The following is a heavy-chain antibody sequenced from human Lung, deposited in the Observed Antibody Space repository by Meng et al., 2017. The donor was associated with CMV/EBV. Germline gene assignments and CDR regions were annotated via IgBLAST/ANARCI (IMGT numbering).Heavy chain of an antibody. Sequence: YGGSFSGYYWSWIRQPPGKGLEWIGEINHSGSTNYNPSLKSRVTISVDTSKNQFSLKLSSVTAADTAVYYCARRRVLITIFGVVLDRSFDYWGQGTLVTV. CDR1: GGSFSGYY. CDR2: INHSGST. V-gene: IGHV4-34*01. CDR3: ARRRVLITIFGVVLDRSFDY. D-gene: IGHD3-3*01. J-gene: IGHJ4*02.